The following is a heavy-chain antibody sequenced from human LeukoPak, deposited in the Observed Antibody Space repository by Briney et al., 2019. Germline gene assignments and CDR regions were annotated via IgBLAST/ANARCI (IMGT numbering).Heavy chain of an antibody. CDR3: ARERVYSSGWYSVDY. Sequence: SETLSLTCTVSGGSISSYYWSWIRQPPGKGLEWIGYIYYSGSTKYNPSLESRVTISVDTSKNHFSLKLSSVTAADTAVYYCARERVYSSGWYSVDYWGQGTLVTVSS. J-gene: IGHJ4*02. CDR1: GGSISSYY. CDR2: IYYSGST. V-gene: IGHV4-59*13. D-gene: IGHD6-19*01.